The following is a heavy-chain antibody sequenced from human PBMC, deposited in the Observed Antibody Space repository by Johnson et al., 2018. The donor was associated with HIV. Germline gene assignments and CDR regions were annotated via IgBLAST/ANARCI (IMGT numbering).Heavy chain of an antibody. Sequence: QVQLVESGGGVVQPGRSLRLSCAASGFTFSTYAMHWVRQAPGKGLEWLAVISYDGNNKFYADSLKGRFTISRDNSKNTLYVQMNSLRAEDTAMYYCVRETPWDYYDISGYFPAPGAFDIGGQGTVVTVSS. CDR3: VRETPWDYYDISGYFPAPGAFDI. V-gene: IGHV3-30-3*01. D-gene: IGHD3-22*01. CDR1: GFTFSTYA. CDR2: ISYDGNNK. J-gene: IGHJ3*02.